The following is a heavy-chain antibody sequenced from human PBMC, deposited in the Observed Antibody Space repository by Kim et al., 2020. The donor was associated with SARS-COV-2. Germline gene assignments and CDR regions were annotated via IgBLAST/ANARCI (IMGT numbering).Heavy chain of an antibody. Sequence: KGRFTISRDNSKNTPYLQMNSLRAEDTAVYYCAREGYSSSWYSYYYGMDVWGQGTTVTVSS. V-gene: IGHV3-30*01. D-gene: IGHD6-13*01. CDR3: AREGYSSSWYSYYYGMDV. J-gene: IGHJ6*02.